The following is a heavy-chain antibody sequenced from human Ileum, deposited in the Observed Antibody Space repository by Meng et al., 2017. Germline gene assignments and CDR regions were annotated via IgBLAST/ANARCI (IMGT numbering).Heavy chain of an antibody. V-gene: IGHV4-4*02. Sequence: GHLPEAAPDILKPSWTLSVTCAVSSGSITSGTYWTWVRRPPGKGLAWIGQISHSGSTFYNPSLKSRVTMSVDKSKSQFSLMLTSVTAADMAVYYCARHGGYYLGFWGQGTLVTVSS. CDR3: ARHGGYYLGF. D-gene: IGHD4-23*01. J-gene: IGHJ4*02. CDR2: ISHSGST. CDR1: SGSITSGTY.